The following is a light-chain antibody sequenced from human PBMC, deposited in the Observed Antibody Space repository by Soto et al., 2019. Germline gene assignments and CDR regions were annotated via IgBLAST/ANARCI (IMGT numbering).Light chain of an antibody. V-gene: IGKV3-11*01. CDR3: QQRSSWPPT. CDR2: DAS. Sequence: EIVLTQSPGTLSLSPVERATLSCRASQSVSSYLAWYQQRPGQAPRLLIYDASNRATGVPARFSGSGSGTDFTLTISSLEPEDFAVYYCQQRSSWPPTFGQGTRLEIK. J-gene: IGKJ5*01. CDR1: QSVSSY.